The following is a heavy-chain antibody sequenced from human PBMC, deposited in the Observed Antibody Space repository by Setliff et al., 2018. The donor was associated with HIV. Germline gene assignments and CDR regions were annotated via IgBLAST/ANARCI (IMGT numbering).Heavy chain of an antibody. D-gene: IGHD5-12*01. CDR3: VKSPWLRFDVFDV. CDR2: IKQDGNEE. CDR1: GFTFSTYW. V-gene: IGHV3-7*05. Sequence: GGSLRLSCSASGFTFSTYWMSWVRQPPGKGLEWGANIKQDGNEEDYLDSVKGRFTISRDNAKNSLYLHMNSLIAEDSAVYYCVKSPWLRFDVFDVWGQGTMVTVSS. J-gene: IGHJ3*01.